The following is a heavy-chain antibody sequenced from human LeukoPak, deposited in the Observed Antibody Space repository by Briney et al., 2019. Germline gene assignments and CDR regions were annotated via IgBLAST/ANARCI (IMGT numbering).Heavy chain of an antibody. J-gene: IGHJ4*02. V-gene: IGHV1-3*01. CDR2: INAGNGNT. CDR3: ASGAGAAAGTGEFDY. CDR1: GYTLTELS. D-gene: IGHD6-13*01. Sequence: ASVKVSCKVSGYTLTELSMHWVRQAPGQRLEWMGWINAGNGNTKYSQKFQGRVTITRDTSASTAYMELSSLRSEDTAVYYCASGAGAAAGTGEFDYWGQGTLVTVSS.